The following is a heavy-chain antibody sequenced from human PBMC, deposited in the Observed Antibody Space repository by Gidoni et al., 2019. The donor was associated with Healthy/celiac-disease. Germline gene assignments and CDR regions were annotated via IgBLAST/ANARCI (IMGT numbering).Heavy chain of an antibody. D-gene: IGHD3-22*01. Sequence: QVQLQQWGAGLLKPSETLSPTCAVYGGSFSGYYWSWIRQPPGRGLEWIGGINHSGSTNYNPSLKSRVTISVDTSKNQFSLKLSSVTAADTAVYYCARGRYYDSSGYYWERKDYFDYWGQGTLVTVSS. CDR3: ARGRYYDSSGYYWERKDYFDY. CDR1: GGSFSGYY. J-gene: IGHJ4*02. V-gene: IGHV4-34*01. CDR2: INHSGST.